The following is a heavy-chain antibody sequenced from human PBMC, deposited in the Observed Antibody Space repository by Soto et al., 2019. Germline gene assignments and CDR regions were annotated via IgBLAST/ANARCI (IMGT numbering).Heavy chain of an antibody. J-gene: IGHJ6*02. Sequence: SETLSLTCTVSGGSISSYYWSWIRQPPGKGLEWIGYIYYSGSTNYNPSLKGRVTISVNTSKNQFSLKLSSVTAADTAVYYCARMDSSSLGYYYYYGMDVWGQGTTVTVSS. V-gene: IGHV4-59*08. CDR2: IYYSGST. CDR3: ARMDSSSLGYYYYYGMDV. D-gene: IGHD6-6*01. CDR1: GGSISSYY.